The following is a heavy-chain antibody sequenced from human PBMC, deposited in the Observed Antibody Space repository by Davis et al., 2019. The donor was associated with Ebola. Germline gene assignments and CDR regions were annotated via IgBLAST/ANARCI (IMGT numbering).Heavy chain of an antibody. V-gene: IGHV4-34*01. D-gene: IGHD6-6*01. CDR2: INHSGST. CDR3: AKDVSSSLALDY. Sequence: MPSETLSLTCAVYGGSFSGYYWSWIRQPPGKGLEWIGEINHSGSTNYNPSLKSRVTISVDTSKNQFSLKLSSVTAADTAVYYCAKDVSSSLALDYWGQGTLVTVSS. J-gene: IGHJ4*02. CDR1: GGSFSGYY.